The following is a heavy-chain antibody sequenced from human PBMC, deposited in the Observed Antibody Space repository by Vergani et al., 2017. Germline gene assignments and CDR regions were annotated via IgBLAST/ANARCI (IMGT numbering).Heavy chain of an antibody. V-gene: IGHV1-18*04. D-gene: IGHD2-2*01. CDR1: GYTFTSYG. CDR2: ISAYNGNT. J-gene: IGHJ6*02. CDR3: ARDPDIVVVPAAPYYYYYYGMDV. Sequence: QVQLVQSGAEVKTPGASVKVSCKASGYTFTSYGISWVRQAPRQGLEWMGWISAYNGNTNYAQKLQGRVTITTDTPTSTAYMELRSLRSDDTAVYYCARDPDIVVVPAAPYYYYYYGMDVWGQGTTVTVSS.